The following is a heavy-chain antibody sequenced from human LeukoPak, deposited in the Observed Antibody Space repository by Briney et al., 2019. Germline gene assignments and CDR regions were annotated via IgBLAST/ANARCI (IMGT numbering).Heavy chain of an antibody. D-gene: IGHD2-2*01. CDR1: GFTVRKYR. Sequence: PGGSLRLSCVASGFTVRKYRMHWVRQTTGKGLEWVASISSSSNNIFCGDSVRGRFTLSRDNANNSLSLHIDSLSADDTGVYYCARDPVVVVPAATPGGSSRYYYKGLDVWGQGTTVTVSS. J-gene: IGHJ6*02. V-gene: IGHV3-21*06. CDR3: ARDPVVVVPAATPGGSSRYYYKGLDV. CDR2: ISSSSNNI.